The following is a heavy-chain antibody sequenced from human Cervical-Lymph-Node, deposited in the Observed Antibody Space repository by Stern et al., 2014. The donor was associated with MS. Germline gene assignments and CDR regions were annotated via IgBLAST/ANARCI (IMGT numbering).Heavy chain of an antibody. CDR3: ATLDA. CDR2: ISRSGTI. Sequence: VQLVQSGGGLVQPGGSLRLSCAASGFTFSDYSINWVRQAPGKGLEWISSISRSGTIYYADSVKGRFTISRDNAKSSLYLHMNTLRGEDTAVYYCATLDAWGQGTLVTVSS. V-gene: IGHV3-69-1*01. J-gene: IGHJ5*02. CDR1: GFTFSDYS.